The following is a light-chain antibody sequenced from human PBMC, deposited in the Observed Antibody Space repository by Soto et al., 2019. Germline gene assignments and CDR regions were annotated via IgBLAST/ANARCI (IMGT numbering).Light chain of an antibody. Sequence: EIVLTQSPATLSLSPGERATLSCRASQSVSSYLAWYQQKPGQAPRLLIYDASNRATGIPARFSGSGSGTNFTFFIFILVPEDFAVYYCQQRTNWLFTFGGGTKVDIK. CDR3: QQRTNWLFT. CDR1: QSVSSY. V-gene: IGKV3-11*01. J-gene: IGKJ4*01. CDR2: DAS.